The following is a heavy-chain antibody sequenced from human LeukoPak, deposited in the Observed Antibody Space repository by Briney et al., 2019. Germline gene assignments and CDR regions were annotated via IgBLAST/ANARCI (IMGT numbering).Heavy chain of an antibody. J-gene: IGHJ4*02. CDR2: IWYDGSNK. D-gene: IGHD2-15*01. Sequence: GGSLRLSCAASGFTFRSYGMHWVRQAPGKGLEWVAVIWYDGSNKYYTDSVKGRFTISRDNSKNTLYLQMNSLRAEETAVYYCAKGQYSPDYWGPGPLVTVSS. CDR1: GFTFRSYG. V-gene: IGHV3-33*06. CDR3: AKGQYSPDY.